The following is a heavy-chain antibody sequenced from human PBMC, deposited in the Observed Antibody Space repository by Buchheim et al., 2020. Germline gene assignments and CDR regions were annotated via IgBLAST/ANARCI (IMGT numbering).Heavy chain of an antibody. CDR3: AKGVAARLVDY. Sequence: EVQLVESGGGLVQPGGSLRLSCAASGFTFSSYSMNWVRQAPGKGLEWVSYISSSSSTIYYADSVKGRFTISRDNSQNTVFLQMNSLRAEDTATYYCAKGVAARLVDYWGQGTL. D-gene: IGHD6-6*01. CDR2: ISSSSSTI. J-gene: IGHJ4*02. CDR1: GFTFSSYS. V-gene: IGHV3-48*01.